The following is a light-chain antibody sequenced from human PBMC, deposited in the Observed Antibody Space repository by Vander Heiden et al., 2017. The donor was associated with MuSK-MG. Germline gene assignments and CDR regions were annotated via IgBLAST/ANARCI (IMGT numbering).Light chain of an antibody. V-gene: IGKV3-20*01. Sequence: EIVLTQSPGTLSLSPGERATLSCRASQSVSSSYLAWYQQKPGQAPRLLIYGASSRATGIPDRFSGSGSGTDFILTITRLEPEDFAVYYCQQDTNSPLTFGGGTKVEIK. J-gene: IGKJ4*01. CDR2: GAS. CDR3: QQDTNSPLT. CDR1: QSVSSSY.